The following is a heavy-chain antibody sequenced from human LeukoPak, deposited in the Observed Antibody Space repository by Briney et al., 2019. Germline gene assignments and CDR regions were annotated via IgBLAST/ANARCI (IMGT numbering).Heavy chain of an antibody. CDR1: GGSISSGSYY. CDR2: IYTSGST. CDR3: ARTYQLLPQPFDY. Sequence: SETLSLTCTVSGGSISSGSYYWSWIRQPARKGLEWIGRIYTSGSTNYNPSLKSRVTISVDTSKNQFSLKLSSVTAADTAVYYCARTYQLLPQPFDYWGQGTLVTVSS. D-gene: IGHD2-2*01. V-gene: IGHV4-61*02. J-gene: IGHJ4*02.